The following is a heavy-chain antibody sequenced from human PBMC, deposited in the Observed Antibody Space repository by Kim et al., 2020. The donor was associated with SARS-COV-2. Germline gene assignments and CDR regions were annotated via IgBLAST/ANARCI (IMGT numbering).Heavy chain of an antibody. J-gene: IGHJ6*02. CDR2: ISYDGSNK. CDR3: AKDMEGWVGMDV. CDR1: GFTFSSYG. D-gene: IGHD3-10*01. V-gene: IGHV3-30*18. Sequence: GGSLRLSCAASGFTFSSYGMHWVRQAPGKGLEWVAVISYDGSNKYYADSVKGRFTISRDNSKNTLYLQMNSLRAEDTAVYYCAKDMEGWVGMDVWGQGTT.